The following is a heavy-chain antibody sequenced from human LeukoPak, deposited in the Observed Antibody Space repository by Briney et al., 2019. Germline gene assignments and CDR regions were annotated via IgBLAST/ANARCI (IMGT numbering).Heavy chain of an antibody. V-gene: IGHV3-7*05. CDR3: ARVGSDVVVTAHFDY. CDR1: GFTFSSYW. J-gene: IGHJ4*02. D-gene: IGHD2-21*02. Sequence: GGSLRPSCAASGFTFSSYWMSWVRQAPGKGLEWVANIKQDGSEKYYVDSVKGRFTISRDNAKNSLYLQMNSLRAEDTAVYYCARVGSDVVVTAHFDYWGQGTLVTVSS. CDR2: IKQDGSEK.